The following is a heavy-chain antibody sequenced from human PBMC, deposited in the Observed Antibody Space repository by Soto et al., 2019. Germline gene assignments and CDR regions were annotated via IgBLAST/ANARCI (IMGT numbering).Heavy chain of an antibody. D-gene: IGHD2-8*02. CDR3: ARHLGLVRYSFFGFDV. CDR2: TYYTGNT. J-gene: IGHJ6*02. CDR1: GGSIGTYY. V-gene: IGHV4-59*08. Sequence: QVQLQESGPGLVKPSETLSLSCNVSGGSIGTYYWSWIRQPPGKGLEWIGYTYYTGNTNYNPSLKSRVTLSVDTSKNQFSLRLTAVTAADTAVYYCARHLGLVRYSFFGFDVWGQGTTVTISS.